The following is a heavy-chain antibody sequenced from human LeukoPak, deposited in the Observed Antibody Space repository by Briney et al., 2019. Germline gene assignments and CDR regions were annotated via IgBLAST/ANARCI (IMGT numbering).Heavy chain of an antibody. Sequence: SETLSLTCAVSGYSISSGYYCGWIRQPPGKGLEWIGSIYHSGSTYYNPSLKSRITISVDTSKNQFSLKLSSVTAADTAVYYCARILRTTRTPFDYWGQGTLVTVSS. CDR1: GYSISSGYY. D-gene: IGHD1-1*01. CDR3: ARILRTTRTPFDY. CDR2: IYHSGST. J-gene: IGHJ4*02. V-gene: IGHV4-38-2*01.